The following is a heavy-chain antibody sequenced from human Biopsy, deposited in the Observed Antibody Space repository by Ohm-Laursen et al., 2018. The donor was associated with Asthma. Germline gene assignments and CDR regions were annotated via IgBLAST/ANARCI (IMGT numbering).Heavy chain of an antibody. CDR3: ARAVDYSHYYGIDV. CDR1: GYTFNSAG. CDR2: ISVYNGNT. V-gene: IGHV1-18*01. Sequence: AASVKVSCKTSGYTFNSAGITWVRQAPGQGLEWMGWISVYNGNTKVAQKLQDRVTMITDTSTSTASMELRSLRSDDTAVYFCARAVDYSHYYGIDVWGQGTTVTVS. J-gene: IGHJ6*02. D-gene: IGHD3-10*01.